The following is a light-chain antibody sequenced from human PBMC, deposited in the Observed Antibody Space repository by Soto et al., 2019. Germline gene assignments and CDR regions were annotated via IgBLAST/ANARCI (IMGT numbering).Light chain of an antibody. J-gene: IGKJ3*01. CDR2: GAS. CDR1: QDISSA. CDR3: QQFNTYPRT. Sequence: AIQLTQSPSSLSASVGDRVTITCRASQDISSALAWYQHQPGKTPKSLMFGASSLESGVPSRFNGSGSGTEFTLTISSLQPEDFATYYCQQFNTYPRTFGPGTKVDVK. V-gene: IGKV1-13*02.